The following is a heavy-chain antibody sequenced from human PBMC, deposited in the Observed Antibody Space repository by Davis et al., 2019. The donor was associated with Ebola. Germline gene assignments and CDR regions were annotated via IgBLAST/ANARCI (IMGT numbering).Heavy chain of an antibody. D-gene: IGHD1-26*01. J-gene: IGHJ4*02. V-gene: IGHV3-23*01. CDR1: GFTFNTYW. Sequence: GGSLRLSCAASGFTFNTYWMHWVRQAPGKGLEWVSAISGSGVSKYYADSVKVRFTISRDNSKNTLYLQMNSLRAEDTAVYYCAKDPKTTRQGAILDYWGQGTLVTVSS. CDR2: ISGSGVSK. CDR3: AKDPKTTRQGAILDY.